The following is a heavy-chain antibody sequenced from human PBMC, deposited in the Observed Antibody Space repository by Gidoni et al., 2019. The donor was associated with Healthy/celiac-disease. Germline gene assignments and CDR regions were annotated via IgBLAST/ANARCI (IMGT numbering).Heavy chain of an antibody. V-gene: IGHV3-23*01. D-gene: IGHD3-10*01. CDR1: GFTFSSYA. J-gene: IGHJ4*02. CDR2: ISGSGGST. Sequence: EVQLLESGGGVVQPGGYLRLSCAASGFTFSSYAMGWVRQAPGKGLEWVSAISGSGGSTYYADSVKGRFTISRDNSKNTLYLQMNSLRAEDTAVYYCAKDLYLSGGDYPSAEGYWGQGTLVTVSS. CDR3: AKDLYLSGGDYPSAEGY.